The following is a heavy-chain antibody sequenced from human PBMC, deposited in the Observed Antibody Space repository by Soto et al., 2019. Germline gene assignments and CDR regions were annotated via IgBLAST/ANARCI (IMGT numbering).Heavy chain of an antibody. CDR3: TTVRTF. Sequence: EGHLVESGGALVKPGGSLRLSCVASGFDFTKTWMNWVRQAPGKGLEWVGRIKAKSDGGTADYAAPVKGRFTISRDDSKNTVFLQMNCLKTDDTAMYYCTTVRTFWGQGTQVTVSS. CDR2: IKAKSDGGTA. V-gene: IGHV3-15*02. J-gene: IGHJ4*02. CDR1: GFDFTKTW.